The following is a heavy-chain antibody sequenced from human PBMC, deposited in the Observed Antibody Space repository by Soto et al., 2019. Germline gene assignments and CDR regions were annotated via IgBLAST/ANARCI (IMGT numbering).Heavy chain of an antibody. CDR2: IYYSGST. CDR1: GGSISSYY. Sequence: SETLSLTCTVSGGSISSYYWSWIRQPPGKGLEWIGYIYYSGSTNYAPSLNIRVTISVDTSKNQFSLKLSSVTAADTAVYYCARVGVYSSSWYDGDVDNWFDPWGQGTLVTVSS. J-gene: IGHJ5*02. V-gene: IGHV4-59*01. D-gene: IGHD6-13*01. CDR3: ARVGVYSSSWYDGDVDNWFDP.